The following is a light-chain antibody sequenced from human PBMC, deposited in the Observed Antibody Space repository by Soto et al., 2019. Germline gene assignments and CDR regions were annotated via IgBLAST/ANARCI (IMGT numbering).Light chain of an antibody. CDR1: QSISSW. V-gene: IGKV1-5*01. J-gene: IGKJ1*01. CDR3: QQYNSYSGT. CDR2: DVS. Sequence: DIQMTQSPSTLSASVGDRVTITCRASQSISSWLAWYQQKPGKAPKLLIYDVSSLETGVPSRFSGSGSGTEFTLTISSLQPDDFATYSCQQYNSYSGTFGQGTKVEIK.